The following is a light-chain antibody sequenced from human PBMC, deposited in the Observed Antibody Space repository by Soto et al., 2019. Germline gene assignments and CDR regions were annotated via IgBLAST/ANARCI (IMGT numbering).Light chain of an antibody. CDR3: QQYDNRPLT. CDR2: DAS. Sequence: DIQMTQSPSSLSASVGDRVTITCQASQDISNYLNWYQQKPGKAPKLLIYDASNLETGVPSRFSGSGSGTDFTFTISSLQAEDIATYYCQQYDNRPLTFGGGTKVEIK. V-gene: IGKV1-33*01. CDR1: QDISNY. J-gene: IGKJ4*01.